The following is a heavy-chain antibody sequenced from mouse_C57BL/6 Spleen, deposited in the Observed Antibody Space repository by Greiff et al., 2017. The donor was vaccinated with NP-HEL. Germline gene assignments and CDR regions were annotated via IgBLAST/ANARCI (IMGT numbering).Heavy chain of an antibody. V-gene: IGHV1-5*01. CDR2: IYPGNSDT. CDR3: TRRPYSNFWFAY. CDR1: GYTFTSYW. J-gene: IGHJ3*01. Sequence: EVQLQQSGTVLARPGASVKMSCKTSGYTFTSYWMHWVKQRPGQGLEWIGAIYPGNSDTSYNQKFKGKAKLTAVTSASTAYMELSSLTNEDSAVYYCTRRPYSNFWFAYWGQGTLVTVSA. D-gene: IGHD2-5*01.